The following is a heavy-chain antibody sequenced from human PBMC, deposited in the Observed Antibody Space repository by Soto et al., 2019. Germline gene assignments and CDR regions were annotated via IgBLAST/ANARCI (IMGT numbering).Heavy chain of an antibody. CDR1: GGTFSSYA. D-gene: IGHD2-15*01. CDR2: IIPIFGTA. CDR3: ARDTLGYCSGGSCFGDDAFDI. V-gene: IGHV1-69*01. J-gene: IGHJ3*02. Sequence: QVQLVQSGAEVKKPGSSVKVSCKASGGTFSSYAISWVRQAPGQGLEWMGGIIPIFGTANYAQKFQGRVTITADESTSTAYMELSSLRSEDTAVYYCARDTLGYCSGGSCFGDDAFDIWGQGTMVTVSS.